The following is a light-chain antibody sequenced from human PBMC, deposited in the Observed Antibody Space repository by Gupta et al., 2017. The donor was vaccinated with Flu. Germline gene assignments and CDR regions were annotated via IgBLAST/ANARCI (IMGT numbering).Light chain of an antibody. CDR2: GAS. Sequence: EIVMTQSPVTLSLSPGERATLSCRASQSVSSSLAWYQQKPGQAPRLLIYGASTRATGIPARFSGSGSGTEFTLTISSLQSEDFAVYYCQHYNNWPPWTFGQGTKVEI. CDR3: QHYNNWPPWT. V-gene: IGKV3-15*01. J-gene: IGKJ1*01. CDR1: QSVSSS.